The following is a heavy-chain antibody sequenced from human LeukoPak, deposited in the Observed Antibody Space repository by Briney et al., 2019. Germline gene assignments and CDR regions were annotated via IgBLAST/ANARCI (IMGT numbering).Heavy chain of an antibody. V-gene: IGHV4-4*02. J-gene: IGHJ5*02. CDR1: GGSISSSNW. CDR3: ARHYTRFTRGGFDP. CDR2: IYHSGST. D-gene: IGHD3-3*01. Sequence: SETLSLSCAVSGGSISSSNWWSWVRQPPGKGLEWIGEIYHSGSTNYNPSLKSRVTISVDTSKNQFSLKLSSVTAADTAVYYCARHYTRFTRGGFDPWGQGTLVTVSS.